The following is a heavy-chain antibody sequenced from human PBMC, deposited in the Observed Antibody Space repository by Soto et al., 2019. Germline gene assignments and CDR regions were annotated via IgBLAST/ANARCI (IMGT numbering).Heavy chain of an antibody. CDR1: GGSISSGDYF. Sequence: SETLSLTCTVSGGSISSGDYFWSWIRQSPGKGMEWIGYISAIGSTYYNPSLKSRVSVSRDTSKTQFALKLISVTNTDTDVYYCARGLVIRPYYYHGMDVWGQGTTVTVSS. D-gene: IGHD3-9*01. V-gene: IGHV4-30-4*01. J-gene: IGHJ6*02. CDR2: ISAIGST. CDR3: ARGLVIRPYYYHGMDV.